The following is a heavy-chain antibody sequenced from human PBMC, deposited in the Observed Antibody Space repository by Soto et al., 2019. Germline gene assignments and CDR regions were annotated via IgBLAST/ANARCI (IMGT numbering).Heavy chain of an antibody. CDR2: ISYDGSNK. V-gene: IGHV3-30-3*01. Sequence: VGSLRLSCAASGFTFSSYAMHWVRQAPGKGLEWVAVISYDGSNKYYADSVKGRFTISRDNSKNTLYLQMNSLRAEDTAVYYCARGLRPGWLHLDYWGQGTLVTVSS. CDR3: ARGLRPGWLHLDY. CDR1: GFTFSSYA. D-gene: IGHD5-12*01. J-gene: IGHJ4*02.